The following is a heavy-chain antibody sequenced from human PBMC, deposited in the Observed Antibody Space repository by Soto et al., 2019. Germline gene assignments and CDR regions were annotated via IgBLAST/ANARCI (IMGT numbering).Heavy chain of an antibody. CDR1: GYTFTSYG. CDR3: ARDFLSMVRPGYYYYGMDV. J-gene: IGHJ6*02. Sequence: GASVKFSCKASGYTFTSYGISWVRQAPGQGLDWMGWISAYNGNTNYAQELQGRVTMTTDTSTSTAYMELRSLRSDDTAVYYCARDFLSMVRPGYYYYGMDVWGQGTTVTVSS. V-gene: IGHV1-18*01. D-gene: IGHD3-10*01. CDR2: ISAYNGNT.